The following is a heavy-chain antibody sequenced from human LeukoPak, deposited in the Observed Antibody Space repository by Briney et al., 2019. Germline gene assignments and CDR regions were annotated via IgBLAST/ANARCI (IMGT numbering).Heavy chain of an antibody. CDR1: GGSISSYY. J-gene: IGHJ3*02. CDR2: IYYSGST. Sequence: PSGTLSLTCTVSGGSISSYYWSWIRQPPGKGLEWIGYIYYSGSTNYNPSLKSRVTISVDTSKNQFSLKLSSVTAADTAVYYCARHAVAGPWDAFDIWGQGTMVTVSS. CDR3: ARHAVAGPWDAFDI. V-gene: IGHV4-59*01. D-gene: IGHD6-19*01.